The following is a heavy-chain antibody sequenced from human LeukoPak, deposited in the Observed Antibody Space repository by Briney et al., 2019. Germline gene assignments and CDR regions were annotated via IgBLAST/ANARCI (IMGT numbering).Heavy chain of an antibody. Sequence: ASEKVSCKASGYTFTTYGITWVRQAPGQGLEWMGWISAYDGNTKSAQKFQGRVIMTTDTSTSTAFMELRSLRSDDTAMYYCARDGYGSGKGYFDYWGQGILVTVSS. CDR1: GYTFTTYG. J-gene: IGHJ4*02. CDR3: ARDGYGSGKGYFDY. V-gene: IGHV1-18*01. CDR2: ISAYDGNT. D-gene: IGHD3-10*01.